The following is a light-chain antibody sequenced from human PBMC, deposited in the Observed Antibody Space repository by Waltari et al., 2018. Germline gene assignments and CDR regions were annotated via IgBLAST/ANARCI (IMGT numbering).Light chain of an antibody. J-gene: IGKJ2*01. CDR1: QSILFTSNNKNY. CDR2: WAS. CDR3: QQYYSTPYT. V-gene: IGKV4-1*01. Sequence: DIMMTQSPDSLAVSLGERATINCKSSQSILFTSNNKNYLAWYQQRPGQPPKLLMYWASTREYGGPDRFSGSGSGTDFPLTISSLQTEDVAVYYCQQYYSTPYTFGQGTKLEI.